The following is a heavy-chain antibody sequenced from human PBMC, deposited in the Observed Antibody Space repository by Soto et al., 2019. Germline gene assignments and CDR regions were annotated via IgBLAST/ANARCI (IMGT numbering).Heavy chain of an antibody. D-gene: IGHD3-22*01. CDR2: INPSDGNR. V-gene: IGHV1-18*01. Sequence: VPVKVACKASGYSCTCYGITWVRQAPGQGLEWMGWINPSDGNRNFAQKFEDRVTMTTATSTNTVFLELRSLKSDDTAIYYCARDRLRGYDSSGFYSWGQGTMVTVSS. CDR1: GYSCTCYG. CDR3: ARDRLRGYDSSGFYS. J-gene: IGHJ4*02.